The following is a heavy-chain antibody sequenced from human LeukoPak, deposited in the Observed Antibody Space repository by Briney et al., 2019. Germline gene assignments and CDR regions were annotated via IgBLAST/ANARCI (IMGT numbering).Heavy chain of an antibody. CDR1: GFTFSSYG. V-gene: IGHV3-30*18. J-gene: IGHJ4*02. D-gene: IGHD5-18*01. Sequence: GGSLRLSCAASGFTFSSYGMHWVRQAPGKGLEWVAVISYDGSNKYYADSVKGRFTISRDNSKNTLYLQMNSPRAEDTAVYYCAKDASRFQLYSYGYHPFDYWGQGTLVTVSS. CDR3: AKDASRFQLYSYGYHPFDY. CDR2: ISYDGSNK.